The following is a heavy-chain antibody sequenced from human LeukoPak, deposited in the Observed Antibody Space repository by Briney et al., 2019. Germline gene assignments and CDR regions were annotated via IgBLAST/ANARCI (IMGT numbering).Heavy chain of an antibody. V-gene: IGHV3-48*04. CDR2: ISSGSSTI. CDR3: AREGYSSSWYVY. Sequence: HPGGSLRLSCAASGFTFSSYTMNWVRQAPGKGLEWVSYISSGSSTIYYADSVWGRFTISRDNAKSSLYLQMSSLRAEDTAVYYCAREGYSSSWYVYWGQGTLVTVSS. D-gene: IGHD6-13*01. CDR1: GFTFSSYT. J-gene: IGHJ4*02.